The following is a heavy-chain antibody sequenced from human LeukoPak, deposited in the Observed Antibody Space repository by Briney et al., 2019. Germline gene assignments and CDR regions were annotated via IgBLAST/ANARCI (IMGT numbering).Heavy chain of an antibody. D-gene: IGHD3-22*01. V-gene: IGHV4-59*12. Sequence: SETLSLTCAVSGGSISSYYWSWIRQPPGKGLEWIGSIYYSGSTYYNPSLKSRVTISVDTSKNQFSLKLSSVTAADTAVYYCARGDSSGHPAFDYWGQGTLVTVSS. CDR3: ARGDSSGHPAFDY. J-gene: IGHJ4*02. CDR1: GGSISSYY. CDR2: IYYSGST.